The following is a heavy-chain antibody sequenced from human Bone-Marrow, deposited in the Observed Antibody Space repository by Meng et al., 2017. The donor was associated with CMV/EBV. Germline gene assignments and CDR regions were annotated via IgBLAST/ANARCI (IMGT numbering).Heavy chain of an antibody. J-gene: IGHJ4*02. CDR3: AREGGGNLDY. Sequence: GGSLRLSCAASGFTFSSYAMHWVRQAPGKGLEWVAVISYDGSNKYYADSVKGRFTISRDNSKNTLYLQMNSLRAEDTAVYYCAREGGGNLDYWGQGTLVTVSS. CDR1: GFTFSSYA. V-gene: IGHV3-30*04. D-gene: IGHD3-16*01. CDR2: ISYDGSNK.